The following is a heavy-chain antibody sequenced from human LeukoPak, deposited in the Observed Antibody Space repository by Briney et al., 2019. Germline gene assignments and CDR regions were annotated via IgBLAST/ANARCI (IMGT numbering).Heavy chain of an antibody. CDR2: MNPNSGNT. D-gene: IGHD6-13*01. Sequence: GASVKVSCKASGYTFTSYDINWVRQATGQGLEWMGWMNPNSGNTGYAQKFQGRVTMTRNTSISTAYMELSSLRSEDTAVYYCARDVELSRISTWSFDYWGQGTLITVSS. J-gene: IGHJ4*02. CDR3: ARDVELSRISTWSFDY. V-gene: IGHV1-8*01. CDR1: GYTFTSYD.